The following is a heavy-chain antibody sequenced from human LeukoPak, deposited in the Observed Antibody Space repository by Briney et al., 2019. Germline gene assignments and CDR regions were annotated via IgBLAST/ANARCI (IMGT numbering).Heavy chain of an antibody. CDR3: AKDHYSNYARGAFDI. CDR1: GYTFTSYD. V-gene: IGHV1-8*03. Sequence: ASVKVSCKASGYTFTSYDINWVRQATGQGLEWMGWMNPNSGNTGYAQKFQGRVTITRNTSISTAYMELSSLRSEDTAVYYCAKDHYSNYARGAFDIWGQGTMVTVSS. J-gene: IGHJ3*02. CDR2: MNPNSGNT. D-gene: IGHD4-11*01.